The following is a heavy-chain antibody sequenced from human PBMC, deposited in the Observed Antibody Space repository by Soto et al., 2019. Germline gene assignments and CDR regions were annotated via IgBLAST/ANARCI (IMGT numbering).Heavy chain of an antibody. CDR1: GFTFSSYA. CDR2: ISGSGGST. V-gene: IGHV3-23*01. CDR3: AKEVLDVVVVAANFDY. Sequence: PGGSLRLSCAASGFTFSSYAMSWVRQAPGKGLKWVSAISGSGGSTYYADSVKGRFTISRDNSKNTLYLQMNSLRAEDTAVYYCAKEVLDVVVVAANFDYWGQGTLVTVSS. J-gene: IGHJ4*02. D-gene: IGHD2-15*01.